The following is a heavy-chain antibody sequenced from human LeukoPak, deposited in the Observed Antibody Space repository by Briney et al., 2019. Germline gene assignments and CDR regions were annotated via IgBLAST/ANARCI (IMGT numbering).Heavy chain of an antibody. CDR1: GFTFSSYG. CDR2: ISYDGSNK. Sequence: PGRSLSLSCAASGFTFSSYGMHWVRQAPGKGLEWVAVISYDGSNKYYADSVKGRFTISRDNSKNTLYLQMNSLRAEDTAVYYCAKEISPYGDFDYWGQGTLVTVSS. CDR3: AKEISPYGDFDY. J-gene: IGHJ4*02. V-gene: IGHV3-30*18. D-gene: IGHD4-17*01.